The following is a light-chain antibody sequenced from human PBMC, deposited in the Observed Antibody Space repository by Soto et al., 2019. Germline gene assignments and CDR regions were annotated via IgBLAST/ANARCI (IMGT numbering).Light chain of an antibody. V-gene: IGKV4-1*01. Sequence: DIVMTQSPDSLAVSLGERATINCKSSQSVLYSSNNKNYLAWYQHKLGQPPKLLIYWASTRESGVPDRFSGSGSGTDFTLTISSLQAEDVAVYYCQQHYSLPLTFGPGSKV. J-gene: IGKJ3*01. CDR2: WAS. CDR3: QQHYSLPLT. CDR1: QSVLYSSNNKNY.